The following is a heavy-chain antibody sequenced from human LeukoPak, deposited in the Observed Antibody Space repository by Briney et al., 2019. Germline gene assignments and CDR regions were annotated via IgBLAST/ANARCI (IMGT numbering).Heavy chain of an antibody. CDR3: ARRLFSGYDEA. CDR1: GGSISSYY. V-gene: IGHV4-59*08. Sequence: SETLSLTCTVSGGSISSYYWSWLRQPPGKGLEWIGYIYYSGSTNYNPSLKSRVTISVDTSKNQFSLKLSSVTAADTAVYYCARRLFSGYDEAWGQGTLVTVSS. CDR2: IYYSGST. J-gene: IGHJ5*02. D-gene: IGHD5-12*01.